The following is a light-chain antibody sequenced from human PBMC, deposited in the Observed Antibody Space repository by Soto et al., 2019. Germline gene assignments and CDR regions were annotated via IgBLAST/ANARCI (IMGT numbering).Light chain of an antibody. Sequence: EIVMTQSPPTLSVSPGERATLSCRASQSVGSKLAWYQQRPGQAPRLLIYDASNRATGIPARFSGSGSGTEFSLTISSLQSEDFAGYSCQQYGDLPGAFGGGTKVEIK. CDR2: DAS. J-gene: IGKJ4*01. CDR3: QQYGDLPGA. V-gene: IGKV3D-15*01. CDR1: QSVGSK.